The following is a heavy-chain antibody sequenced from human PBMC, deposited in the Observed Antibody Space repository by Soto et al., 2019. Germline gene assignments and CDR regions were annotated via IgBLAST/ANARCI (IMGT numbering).Heavy chain of an antibody. D-gene: IGHD3-22*01. V-gene: IGHV3-7*03. CDR3: ARDLFLVGSGYNY. Sequence: GGSLRLSCAASGFTFSSYWMSWVRQAPGKGLEWVANIKQDGSEKYYVDSVKGRFTISRDNAKNSLYLQMNSLRAEDTAVYYCARDLFLVGSGYNYWGQGTLVTVSS. J-gene: IGHJ4*02. CDR2: IKQDGSEK. CDR1: GFTFSSYW.